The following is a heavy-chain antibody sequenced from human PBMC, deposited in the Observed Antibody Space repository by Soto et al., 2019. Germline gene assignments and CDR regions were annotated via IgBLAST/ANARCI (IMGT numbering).Heavy chain of an antibody. D-gene: IGHD3-3*01. CDR2: IWYDGSNK. J-gene: IGHJ4*02. V-gene: IGHV3-33*08. CDR1: GFPFNSYG. CDR3: ARGWSGFIPDY. Sequence: GVSRRLSFAASGFPFNSYGMHWVRQAPGKGREWVAVIWYDGSNKYYADSVKGRFTISRDNSKNTLYLQMNSLRAEDTAVYYCARGWSGFIPDYWGQGTLVTVSS.